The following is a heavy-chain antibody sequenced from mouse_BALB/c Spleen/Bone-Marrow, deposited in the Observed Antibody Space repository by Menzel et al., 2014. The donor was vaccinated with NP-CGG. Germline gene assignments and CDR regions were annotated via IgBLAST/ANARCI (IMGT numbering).Heavy chain of an antibody. CDR1: GYTFSSYW. J-gene: IGHJ2*01. Sequence: VQLQESGAELMKPGASVKISCKATGYTFSSYWIEWVKQRPGHGLEWIGEILPGSGTTNYNEKFKGKATFTADTSSNTAYMQLSSLTSEDSAVYYCARGTYRYYFDYWGQGPTLTVSS. CDR2: ILPGSGTT. D-gene: IGHD2-14*01. CDR3: ARGTYRYYFDY. V-gene: IGHV1-9*01.